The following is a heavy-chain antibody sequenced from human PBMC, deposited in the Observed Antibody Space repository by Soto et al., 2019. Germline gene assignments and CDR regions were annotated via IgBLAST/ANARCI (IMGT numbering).Heavy chain of an antibody. Sequence: SETLSLTCAVYGGSFSCYYWSWIRQPPGKGLEWIGEIDHSGSTKYNPSLKSRVIISVDTSKKQFSLKVSSVTVADTAVYCCARGQKXSSSSRILPTETTWFDPWGQGTLVTVSS. V-gene: IGHV4-34*01. D-gene: IGHD6-6*01. CDR1: GGSFSCYY. CDR2: IDHSGST. J-gene: IGHJ5*02. CDR3: ARGQKXSSSSRILPTETTWFDP.